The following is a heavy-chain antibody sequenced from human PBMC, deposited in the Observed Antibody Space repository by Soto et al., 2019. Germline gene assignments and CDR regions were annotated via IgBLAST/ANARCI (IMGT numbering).Heavy chain of an antibody. D-gene: IGHD4-17*01. J-gene: IGHJ4*02. CDR3: ARDPTTVTTALDY. V-gene: IGHV1-46*01. CDR1: GYTFTSHY. Sequence: ASVKVSCKASGYTFTSHYMHWVRQAPGQGLEWMGIINPSGGSTSYAQKFQGRVTMTRDTSTCTVYMELSSLRSEDTAVYYCARDPTTVTTALDYWGQGTLVTVSS. CDR2: INPSGGST.